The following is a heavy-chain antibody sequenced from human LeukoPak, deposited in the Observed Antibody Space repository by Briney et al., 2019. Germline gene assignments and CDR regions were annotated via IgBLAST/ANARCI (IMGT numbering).Heavy chain of an antibody. CDR3: ARWEGGSYYDFDS. CDR1: GGSFSGYY. J-gene: IGHJ4*02. CDR2: INHSGST. D-gene: IGHD1-26*01. Sequence: SETLSHTCAVYGGSFSGYYWSWIRQPPGKGLEWIGEINHSGSTNHNPSLKSRVTISVDTSKNQFSLKLSSVTAADTAVYYCARWEGGSYYDFDSWGQGTLVTVSS. V-gene: IGHV4-34*01.